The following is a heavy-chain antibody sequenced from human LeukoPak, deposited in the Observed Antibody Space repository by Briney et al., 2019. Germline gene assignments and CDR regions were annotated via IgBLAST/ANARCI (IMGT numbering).Heavy chain of an antibody. J-gene: IGHJ5*02. V-gene: IGHV4-34*01. CDR1: GGSFSGYY. D-gene: IGHD6-13*01. CDR2: INHSGST. CDR3: ARRPRPCSSSGLNNWFDP. Sequence: SETLSLTCAVCGGSFSGYYWSWIRQPPGKGMEWIGEINHSGSTNYNPSLKSRVTISVDTSKNQFSLKLSSVTAADTAVYYCARRPRPCSSSGLNNWFDPWGQGTLVTVSS.